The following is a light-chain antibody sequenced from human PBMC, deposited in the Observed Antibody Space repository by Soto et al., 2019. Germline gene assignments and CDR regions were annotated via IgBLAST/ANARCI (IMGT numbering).Light chain of an antibody. CDR3: GTDHGSGSDFVWV. J-gene: IGLJ3*02. Sequence: QPVLTQPPFASASLGASVTLTCTLSSGYSYYKVDWFQQRPGKGPRFVMRVGTGGIVGSKGDGIPDRFSVLGSGLNRYLTIKNLQEEDESDYHCGTDHGSGSDFVWVFGGGTQLTVL. CDR2: VGTGGIVG. CDR1: SGYSYYK. V-gene: IGLV9-49*02.